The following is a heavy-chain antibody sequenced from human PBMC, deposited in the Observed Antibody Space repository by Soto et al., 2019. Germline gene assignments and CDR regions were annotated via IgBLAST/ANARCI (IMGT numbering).Heavy chain of an antibody. CDR2: INPYDSDT. Sequence: PGQLMQIRKSGVEYRSTNYWGGCVIQMHGKGLEWMGIINPYDSDTRYSPSFQGQVTISADKSISTVYLQWSSLKASDTAMYFCTRQMIQPQMRYNMDVWGQGTTVTVSS. V-gene: IGHV5-51*01. CDR3: TRQMIQPQMRYNMDV. D-gene: IGHD1-1*01. J-gene: IGHJ6*02. CDR1: EYRSTNYW.